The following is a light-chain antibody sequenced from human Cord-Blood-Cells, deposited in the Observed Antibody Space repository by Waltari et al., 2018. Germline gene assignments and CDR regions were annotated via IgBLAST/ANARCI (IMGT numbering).Light chain of an antibody. CDR2: KVS. Sequence: DVVMTQSPLSLPVTLGQPASISCRSSQSLVYSDGNTYLNWFQQRPGQSPRRLMYKVSNRDSGVPDRISGSGSGTDFTLKISRVEAEDVGFYYCMQGTHWPLTFGGGTKVEIK. CDR3: MQGTHWPLT. J-gene: IGKJ4*01. CDR1: QSLVYSDGNTY. V-gene: IGKV2-30*01.